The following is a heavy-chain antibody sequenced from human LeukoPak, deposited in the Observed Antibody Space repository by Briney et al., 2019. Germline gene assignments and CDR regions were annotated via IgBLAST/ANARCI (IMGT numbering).Heavy chain of an antibody. V-gene: IGHV1-46*01. CDR1: GYTFTSYY. CDR2: INPSGGGT. Sequence: ASVKVSCKASGYTFTSYYIHWVRQAPGQGLEWMCIINPSGGGTSYAQKFQGRVTMTMDMSTSTVYMELSSLRSEDTAVYYCARLGYSYGWWGYFDYWGQGTLVTVSS. J-gene: IGHJ4*02. D-gene: IGHD5-18*01. CDR3: ARLGYSYGWWGYFDY.